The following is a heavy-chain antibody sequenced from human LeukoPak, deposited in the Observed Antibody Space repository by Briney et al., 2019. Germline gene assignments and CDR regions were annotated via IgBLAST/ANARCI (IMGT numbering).Heavy chain of an antibody. CDR2: ISAYNGNT. Sequence: ASVKVSCKASGGTFSSYAISWVRQAPGQGLEWMGWISAYNGNTNYAQKLQGRVTMTTDTSTSTAYMELRSLRSDDTAVYYCARGGGYCSSTSCPFFDYWGQGTLVTVSS. D-gene: IGHD2-2*01. CDR3: ARGGGYCSSTSCPFFDY. CDR1: GGTFSSYA. V-gene: IGHV1-18*01. J-gene: IGHJ4*02.